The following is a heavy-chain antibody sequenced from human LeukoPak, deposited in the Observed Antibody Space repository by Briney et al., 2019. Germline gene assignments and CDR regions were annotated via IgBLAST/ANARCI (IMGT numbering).Heavy chain of an antibody. CDR2: ISAYNGNT. V-gene: IGHV1-18*01. Sequence: ASVKVSCKASGGTFSSYAISWVRQAPGQGLEWMGWISAYNGNTNYAQKLQGRVTMTTDTSTSTAYMELRSLRSDDTAVYYCARSDYGSGSYDYWGQGTLVTVSS. CDR3: ARSDYGSGSYDY. D-gene: IGHD3-10*01. CDR1: GGTFSSYA. J-gene: IGHJ4*02.